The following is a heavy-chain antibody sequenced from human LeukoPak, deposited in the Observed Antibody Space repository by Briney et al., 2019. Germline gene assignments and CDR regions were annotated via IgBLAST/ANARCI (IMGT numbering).Heavy chain of an antibody. Sequence: GGSLRLSCAASRFTFSNHDMHWVRQATGKGLEWVSGIGVPGDTFYPDSVKGRFTISRENAKNSLYLQMHSLRAGDTAVYYCARSPAAGTIELDYWGQGTLVTVSS. CDR2: IGVPGDT. V-gene: IGHV3-13*01. J-gene: IGHJ4*02. D-gene: IGHD6-13*01. CDR3: ARSPAAGTIELDY. CDR1: RFTFSNHD.